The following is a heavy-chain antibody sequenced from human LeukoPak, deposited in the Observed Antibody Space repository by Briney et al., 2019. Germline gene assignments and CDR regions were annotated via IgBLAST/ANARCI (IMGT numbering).Heavy chain of an antibody. J-gene: IGHJ3*02. CDR3: AREVNVPAGSDGFDI. CDR1: GDSITSANYF. Sequence: SETLSLTCTVSGDSITSANYFWSWIRQPPGEDLEWIGYMPYNGGASYNPSLRGRATISLVTSKNEFSLRLSSVTAPDTAIYYCAREVNVPAGSDGFDIWGQGTMVTVSP. CDR2: MPYNGGA. D-gene: IGHD2-2*01. V-gene: IGHV4-30-4*01.